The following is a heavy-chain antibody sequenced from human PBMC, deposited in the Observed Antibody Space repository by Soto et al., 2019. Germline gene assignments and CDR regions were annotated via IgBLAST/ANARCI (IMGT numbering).Heavy chain of an antibody. D-gene: IGHD2-8*02. CDR2: INHSGST. CDR1: GGSFSGYY. V-gene: IGHV4-34*01. CDR3: ARDKITGLFDY. J-gene: IGHJ4*02. Sequence: QVQLQQWGAGLLKPSETLSLTCAVYGGSFSGYYWTWIRQPPGTGLEWIGEINHSGSTNYNPSLKRRVTLSVDTSKNQFSLKLTSVTAADTAVYYCARDKITGLFDYWGPGTLVTVSS.